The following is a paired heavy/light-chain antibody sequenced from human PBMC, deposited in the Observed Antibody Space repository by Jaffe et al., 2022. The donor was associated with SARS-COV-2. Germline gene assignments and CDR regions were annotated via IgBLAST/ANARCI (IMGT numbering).Light chain of an antibody. Sequence: SYVLTQPPSVSVAPGETATITCGGDSIGGRSVHWYQQRPGLAPVLVIHYDSDRPSGIPERFSGSNSGNMATLTISRVEAGDEADYFCQVWDSSSDHRVFGGGTKLTVL. CDR2: YDS. V-gene: IGLV3-21*04. CDR3: QVWDSSSDHRV. J-gene: IGLJ3*02. CDR1: SIGGRS.
Heavy chain of an antibody. CDR3: AREFCSTDNCYMAN. J-gene: IGHJ4*02. Sequence: EVQMVESGGGLVQPGGSLRLSCAASGFTVDGNYISWVRQAPGKGLEWVSVIYRGGITYYADSVKGRFTIYRDNSKNTVYLQMNSLRPEDTAVYYCAREFCSTDNCYMANWGQGTPVTVSS. CDR2: IYRGGIT. V-gene: IGHV3-66*02. CDR1: GFTVDGNY. D-gene: IGHD2-2*02.